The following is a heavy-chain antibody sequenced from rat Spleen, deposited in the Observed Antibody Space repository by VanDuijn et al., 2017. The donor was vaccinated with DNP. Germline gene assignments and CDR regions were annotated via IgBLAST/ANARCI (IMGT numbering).Heavy chain of an antibody. CDR1: GFTFSDYA. V-gene: IGHV5-17*01. Sequence: EVRLAESGGDLVQPGRSLKLSCGASGFTFSDYAMTWVRQAPKRGLEWVTTISYDGVKTFYRDSVKGRFSVSRDNAENILYLQMDSLRSEDTATYYCARSGVIRGTGWFAAWGQGTLVTVSS. CDR2: ISYDGVKT. CDR3: ARSGVIRGTGWFAA. J-gene: IGHJ3*01. D-gene: IGHD4-4*01.